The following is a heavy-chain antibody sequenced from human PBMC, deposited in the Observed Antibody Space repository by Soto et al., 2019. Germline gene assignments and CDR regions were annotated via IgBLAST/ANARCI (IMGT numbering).Heavy chain of an antibody. D-gene: IGHD3-22*01. CDR2: IYYSGTT. V-gene: IGHV4-31*03. CDR1: GGSISSGGYY. CDR3: ARTDSSGYYVSVY. J-gene: IGHJ4*02. Sequence: PSETLSLTCTVSGGSISSGGYYWSWIRQHPGKGLEWIGYIYYSGTTYYNPSLKSRVTISVDTSKNQFSLKLSSVSAADTAVYYCARTDSSGYYVSVYWGQGTLVTVSS.